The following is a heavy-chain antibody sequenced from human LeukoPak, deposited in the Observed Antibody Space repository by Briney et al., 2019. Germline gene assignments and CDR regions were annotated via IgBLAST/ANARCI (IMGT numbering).Heavy chain of an antibody. D-gene: IGHD4-17*01. CDR2: IHYSGAT. J-gene: IGHJ1*01. Sequence: PSETLSLTCPVSGGSLSTYHWSWIRQPPGKGLEWIGYIHYSGATNYNPSLKSRVTISVDTSKNQFSLKLTSVTAADTAVYYCARGTVTTDYFLHWGQGTLVTVSP. CDR3: ARGTVTTDYFLH. V-gene: IGHV4-59*01. CDR1: GGSLSTYH.